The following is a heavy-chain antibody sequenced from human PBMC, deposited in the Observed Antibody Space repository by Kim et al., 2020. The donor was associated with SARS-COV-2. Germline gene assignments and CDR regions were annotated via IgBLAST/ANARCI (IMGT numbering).Heavy chain of an antibody. J-gene: IGHJ6*02. CDR2: ISYDGSNK. V-gene: IGHV3-30*04. D-gene: IGHD2-2*01. Sequence: WGSLRLSCAASGFTFSSYAMHWVRQAPGKGLEWVAVISYDGSNKYYADSVKGRFTISRDNSKNTLYLQMNSLRAEDTAVYYCARLGGGVVVPGMDVWGQGTTVTVSS. CDR3: ARLGGGVVVPGMDV. CDR1: GFTFSSYA.